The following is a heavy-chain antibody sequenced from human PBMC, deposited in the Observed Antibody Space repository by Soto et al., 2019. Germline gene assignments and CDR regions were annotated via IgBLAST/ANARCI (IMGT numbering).Heavy chain of an antibody. CDR2: IYPGDSDT. D-gene: IGHD1-26*01. Sequence: GESLKISCKGSGYSFASHWVAWVRQMPEKGLEWIGTIYPGDSDTKYSSAFLDHVTISADTSFSTAYLQWRSLEATVSAIYYCARYSGCYWNYLDFWGQGTLVTV. J-gene: IGHJ4*02. CDR3: ARYSGCYWNYLDF. CDR1: GYSFASHW. V-gene: IGHV5-51*01.